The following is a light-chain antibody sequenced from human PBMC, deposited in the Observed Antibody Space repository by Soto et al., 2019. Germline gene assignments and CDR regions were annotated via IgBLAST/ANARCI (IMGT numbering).Light chain of an antibody. Sequence: QSVLTQPASVSGSPGQSITISCTGTSNDIGGYNYVSWYQQYPGKAPKLMIFGVSDRPSGVSNRFSGSKSGTTASLTISGLQAEDEADYYCSSYKTSSTVVVFGGGTKLTVL. CDR2: GVS. CDR1: SNDIGGYNY. J-gene: IGLJ2*01. CDR3: SSYKTSSTVVV. V-gene: IGLV2-14*01.